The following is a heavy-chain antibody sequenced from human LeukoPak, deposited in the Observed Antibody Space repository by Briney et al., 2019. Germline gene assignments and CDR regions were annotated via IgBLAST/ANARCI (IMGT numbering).Heavy chain of an antibody. CDR2: ISYDGSNK. D-gene: IGHD3-22*01. Sequence: GGSLRLSCAASGFTFSSYAMHWVRQAPGKGLEWVAVISYDGSNKYYADSVKGRFTISRDNSKNTLYLQMNSLRAEDTAVYYCSRDPDTRYYYDSSGPFDYWGQGTLVTVSS. CDR3: SRDPDTRYYYDSSGPFDY. V-gene: IGHV3-30-3*01. J-gene: IGHJ4*02. CDR1: GFTFSSYA.